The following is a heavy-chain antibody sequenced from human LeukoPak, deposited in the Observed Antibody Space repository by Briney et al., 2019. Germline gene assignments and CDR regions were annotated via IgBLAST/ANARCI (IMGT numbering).Heavy chain of an antibody. CDR1: GFTFSSYA. Sequence: GGSLRLSCSASGFTFSSYAMHWVRQAPGKGLEYVSAISSNGGSTYYADSVKGRFTISRDNSKNTLYLQMNSLRAEDTAVYYCARDQASGYYYGSGSYEYYFDYWGQGTLVTVSS. D-gene: IGHD3-10*01. CDR2: ISSNGGST. CDR3: ARDQASGYYYGSGSYEYYFDY. J-gene: IGHJ4*02. V-gene: IGHV3-64*04.